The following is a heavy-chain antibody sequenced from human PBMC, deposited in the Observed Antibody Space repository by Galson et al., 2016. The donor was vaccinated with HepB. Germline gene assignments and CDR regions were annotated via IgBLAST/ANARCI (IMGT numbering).Heavy chain of an antibody. D-gene: IGHD3-22*01. J-gene: IGHJ3*02. CDR1: GGTFSSYV. Sequence: SVKVSCKASGGTFSSYVISWVRQAPGQGLEWMGGIIPIFDTANYTQRFQGRVTITADKSTSTAYMELSSLRSEDTAVYYCARVLSYYDSRGYFNHEGHAFDIWGQGTMVTVSS. CDR3: ARVLSYYDSRGYFNHEGHAFDI. V-gene: IGHV1-69*06. CDR2: IIPIFDTA.